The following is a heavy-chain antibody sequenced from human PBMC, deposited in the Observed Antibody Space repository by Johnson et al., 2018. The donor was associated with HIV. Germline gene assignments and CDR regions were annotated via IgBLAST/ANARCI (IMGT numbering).Heavy chain of an antibody. Sequence: VQLVESGGGVVHPGRSLRLSCAASGFTFSSYAMHWVRQAPGKGLEWVAVIYSGGSTYYADSVKGRFTLSRDNSKDTLYLQMNSLRAEDTAVYYCAREGRGSPDGFDIWGQGTMVTVSS. CDR2: IYSGGST. D-gene: IGHD3-16*01. J-gene: IGHJ3*02. CDR3: AREGRGSPDGFDI. V-gene: IGHV3-NL1*01. CDR1: GFTFSSYA.